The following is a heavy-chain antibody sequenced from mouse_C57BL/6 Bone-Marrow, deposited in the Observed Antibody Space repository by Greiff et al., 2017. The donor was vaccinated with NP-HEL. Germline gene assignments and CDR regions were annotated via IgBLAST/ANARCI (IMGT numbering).Heavy chain of an antibody. CDR1: GYTFTDYY. CDR3: ASWRGWLRRAWFAY. J-gene: IGHJ3*01. CDR2: INPNNGGT. V-gene: IGHV1-26*01. D-gene: IGHD2-2*01. Sequence: EVQLQQSGPELVKPGASVKISCKASGYTFTDYYMNWVKQSHGKSLEWIGDINPNNGGTSYNQKFKGKATLTVDKSSSTAYMELRSLTSEDSAVYYCASWRGWLRRAWFAYWGQGTLVTVSA.